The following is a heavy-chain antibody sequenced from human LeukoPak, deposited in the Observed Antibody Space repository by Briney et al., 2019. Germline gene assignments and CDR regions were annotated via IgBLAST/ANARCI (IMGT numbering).Heavy chain of an antibody. Sequence: GGSLRLSCAASGFTFSSYSMNWVRQAPGKGLEWVSYISSSSSTIYYADSVKGRFTISRDNAKNSLYLQMNSLRAEDTAVYYCSYGSGSYYRDAFDIWGQGTMVTVSS. D-gene: IGHD3-10*01. CDR1: GFTFSSYS. J-gene: IGHJ3*02. CDR3: SYGSGSYYRDAFDI. CDR2: ISSSSSTI. V-gene: IGHV3-48*01.